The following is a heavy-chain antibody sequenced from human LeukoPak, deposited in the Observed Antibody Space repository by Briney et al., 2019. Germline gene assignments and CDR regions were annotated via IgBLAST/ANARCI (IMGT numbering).Heavy chain of an antibody. J-gene: IGHJ4*02. CDR3: AASIAVAGRFDY. D-gene: IGHD6-19*01. CDR1: GDSVSSNSAA. V-gene: IGHV6-1*01. Sequence: SQTLSLTCAISGDSVSSNSAAWNWIRLSPSRGLEWLGRTYYRSKWYNDYAVSVKSRITINPDTSKNQFSLQLNSVTPEDTAVYYCAASIAVAGRFDYWGQGTLVTVSS. CDR2: TYYRSKWYN.